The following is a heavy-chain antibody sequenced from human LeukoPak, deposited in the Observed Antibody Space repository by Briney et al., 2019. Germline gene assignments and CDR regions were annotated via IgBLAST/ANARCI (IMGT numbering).Heavy chain of an antibody. CDR2: INPNSGGT. D-gene: IGHD1-26*01. CDR1: GYTFTGYY. V-gene: IGHV1-2*02. CDR3: ARSPWELLLGDY. Sequence: ASVKVSCKASGYTFTGYYMHWVRQAPGQGLEWMGWINPNSGGTNYAQKFQGRVTMTRDTSISTAYMELSRLGSDDTAVYYCARSPWELLLGDYWGQGTLVTVSS. J-gene: IGHJ4*02.